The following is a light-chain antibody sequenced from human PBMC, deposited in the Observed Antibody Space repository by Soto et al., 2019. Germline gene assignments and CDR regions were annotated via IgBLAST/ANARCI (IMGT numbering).Light chain of an antibody. J-gene: IGKJ1*01. CDR1: QSVLYSSNNKNH. Sequence: DIVMTQSPDSLAVSLGERATINCKSSQSVLYSSNNKNHLAWYQQKPGQPPKLLISWASTRESGVPDRFSGSGSGTDFTLTISSLQAEDVAVYYCQQYYSTWWTFGQGTKVVIK. CDR2: WAS. CDR3: QQYYSTWWT. V-gene: IGKV4-1*01.